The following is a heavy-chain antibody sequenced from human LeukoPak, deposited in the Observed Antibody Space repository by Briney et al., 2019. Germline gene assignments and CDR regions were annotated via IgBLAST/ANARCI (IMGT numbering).Heavy chain of an antibody. V-gene: IGHV3-21*01. Sequence: GGSLRLSCAASGFTFSSYTMNWVRQAPGKGLEWVSLISSSSSYIFYADSVKGRFTISRDNAKKSLYLQMNSLRDEDTAVYYCARVHRTGATSFDYWGQGTLVTVSS. CDR2: ISSSSSYI. J-gene: IGHJ4*02. D-gene: IGHD1-7*01. CDR3: ARVHRTGATSFDY. CDR1: GFTFSSYT.